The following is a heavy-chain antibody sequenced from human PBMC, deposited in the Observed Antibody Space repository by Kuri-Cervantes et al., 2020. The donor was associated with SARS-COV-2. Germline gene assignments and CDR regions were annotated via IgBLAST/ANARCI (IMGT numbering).Heavy chain of an antibody. CDR1: GFLFSASA. D-gene: IGHD3-22*01. J-gene: IGHJ4*02. CDR3: AKVVRGSYDY. V-gene: IGHV3-73*01. CDR2: VRGKANNYAT. Sequence: GGSLRLSCEVSGFLFSASAIHWVRQASGKGLEWVGRVRGKANNYATAYAASVKGRFTISRDDSKNMAYLQMNSLRAEDTAVYYCAKVVRGSYDYWGQGTLVTVSS.